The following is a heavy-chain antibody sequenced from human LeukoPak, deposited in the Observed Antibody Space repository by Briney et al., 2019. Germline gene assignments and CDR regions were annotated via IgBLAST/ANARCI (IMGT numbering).Heavy chain of an antibody. V-gene: IGHV3-74*01. CDR2: ITRDGSST. Sequence: QTGGSLRLSCAASGFTFSSSWMHWVRQAPGKGLVWVSRITRDGSSTTYAGSVKGRFTTSRDNAKNTLYLQMDSLRDDDTGVYYCARDPGYESWSPFWGGMDVWGNGTTVIVSS. D-gene: IGHD3-16*01. CDR1: GFTFSSSW. J-gene: IGHJ6*04. CDR3: ARDPGYESWSPFWGGMDV.